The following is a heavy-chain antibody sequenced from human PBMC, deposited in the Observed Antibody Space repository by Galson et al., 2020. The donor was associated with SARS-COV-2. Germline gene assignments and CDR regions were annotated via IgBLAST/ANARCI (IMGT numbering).Heavy chain of an antibody. CDR2: IGTAGDT. V-gene: IGHV3-13*01. CDR1: GFTFSSYD. CDR3: ARGFGEL. Sequence: GESLKISCAASGFTFSSYDMHWVRQATGKGLEWVSAIGTAGDTYYPGSVKGRFTISRENAKNSLYLQMNSLRAGDTAVYYCARGFGELWGQGTLVTGSS. D-gene: IGHD3-10*01. J-gene: IGHJ4*02.